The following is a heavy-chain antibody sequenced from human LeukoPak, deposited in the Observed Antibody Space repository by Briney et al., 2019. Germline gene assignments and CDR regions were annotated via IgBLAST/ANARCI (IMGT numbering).Heavy chain of an antibody. Sequence: GASVKVSCKASGYTFTSYYMHWVRQAPGQGLEWMGIINPSGGSTSYAQKFQGRVTMTRDTSTSTVYMELSSLRSEDTAVYYCAGPYDFWSGYYSPFDYWGQGTLVTVSS. CDR2: INPSGGST. CDR1: GYTFTSYY. J-gene: IGHJ4*02. D-gene: IGHD3-3*01. CDR3: AGPYDFWSGYYSPFDY. V-gene: IGHV1-46*03.